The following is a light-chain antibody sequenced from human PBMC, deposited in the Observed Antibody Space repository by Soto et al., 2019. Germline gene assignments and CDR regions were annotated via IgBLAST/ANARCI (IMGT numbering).Light chain of an antibody. Sequence: QSVLTQPPSASGSPGQSVAISCTGTSSHVGGYNYVSWYQQHPGKAPKLMSYEINKRPSGVPDRFAGSNSGSTASLPVSGLQAEDEAAYYCSSYAGSSNVFGSGTKVTVL. CDR3: SSYAGSSNV. V-gene: IGLV2-8*01. CDR2: EIN. J-gene: IGLJ1*01. CDR1: SSHVGGYNY.